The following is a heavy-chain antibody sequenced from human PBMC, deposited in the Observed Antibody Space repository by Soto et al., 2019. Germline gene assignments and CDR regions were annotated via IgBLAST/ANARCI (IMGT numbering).Heavy chain of an antibody. J-gene: IGHJ5*02. CDR1: GFTFSSYS. V-gene: IGHV3-21*01. D-gene: IGHD3-10*01. CDR2: ISSSSSYI. CDR3: ARDSDYYGSGSYWFDP. Sequence: GGSLRLSCAASGFTFSSYSMNWVRQAPGKGLEWVSSISSSSSYIYYADSVKGRFTISRDNAKNSLYLQMNSLRAEDTAVYYCARDSDYYGSGSYWFDPWGQGTLVTVSS.